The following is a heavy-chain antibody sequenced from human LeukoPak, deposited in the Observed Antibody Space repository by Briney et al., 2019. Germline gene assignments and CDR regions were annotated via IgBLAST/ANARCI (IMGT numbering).Heavy chain of an antibody. J-gene: IGHJ4*02. CDR3: ARRGSGSPFDY. D-gene: IGHD1-26*01. CDR2: ISYTGAT. CDR1: RGSISGYY. V-gene: IGHV4-59*08. Sequence: SETLSLTCTVSRGSISGYYWSWIRQPPGKGLEWIAYISYTGATEYNPSLRSRVSMSLATSMNQFSLRLTSVTASDTAVYYCARRGSGSPFDYWGQGMLVTVSS.